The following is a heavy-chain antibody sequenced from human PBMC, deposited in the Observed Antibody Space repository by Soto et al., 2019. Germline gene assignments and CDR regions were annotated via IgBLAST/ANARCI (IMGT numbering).Heavy chain of an antibody. V-gene: IGHV4-30-4*01. J-gene: IGHJ6*02. D-gene: IGHD1-26*01. Sequence: KPSETLSLTCTVSGGSISSGDYYWSWIRQPPGKGLEWIGYIYYSGSTYYNPSLKSRVTISVDTSKNQFSLKLSSVTAADTAVYYCARGEELPGFYYYYYGMDVWGQGTTVTVSS. CDR3: ARGEELPGFYYYYYGMDV. CDR1: GGSISSGDYY. CDR2: IYYSGST.